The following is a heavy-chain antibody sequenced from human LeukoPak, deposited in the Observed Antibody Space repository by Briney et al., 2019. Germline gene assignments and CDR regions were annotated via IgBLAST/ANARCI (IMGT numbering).Heavy chain of an antibody. J-gene: IGHJ4*02. Sequence: PGGSLRLSCAASGFTFSSYAMHWVRQAPGKGLEWVAVISYDGSNKYYADSVKGRFTISRDNSKYTLYLQMNSLRAEDTAVYYCARALYSSSCGDYWGQGTLVTVSS. CDR2: ISYDGSNK. D-gene: IGHD6-13*01. CDR3: ARALYSSSCGDY. V-gene: IGHV3-30-3*01. CDR1: GFTFSSYA.